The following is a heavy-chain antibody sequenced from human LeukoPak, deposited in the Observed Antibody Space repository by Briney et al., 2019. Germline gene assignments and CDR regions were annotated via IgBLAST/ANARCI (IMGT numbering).Heavy chain of an antibody. V-gene: IGHV3-21*01. J-gene: IGHJ2*01. CDR3: TRPGTVYWYFDL. D-gene: IGHD3-10*01. CDR1: GFTFSTYS. CDR2: IGSRSTYI. Sequence: GGSLRLSCAASGFTFSTYSMNWVRQAPGKGLEWVSSIGSRSTYIYYADSVKGRFTISRDNAKNSLYLQMNSLRAEDTAVYYCTRPGTVYWYFDLWGRGTLVTVSS.